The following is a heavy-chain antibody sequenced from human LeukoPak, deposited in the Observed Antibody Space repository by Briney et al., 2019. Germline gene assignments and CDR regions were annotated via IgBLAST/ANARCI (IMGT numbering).Heavy chain of an antibody. J-gene: IGHJ4*02. Sequence: SQTLSLTCAISGDSVSSNSAAWNWIRLSPSRGLEWLGRTYYRSKWYNDYAVSVKSRITINPDTSKNQFSLQLNSVTPEDTAVYYCARENQRDGYVEDYWGQGTLVTVSS. CDR1: GDSVSSNSAA. CDR3: ARENQRDGYVEDY. D-gene: IGHD5-12*01. CDR2: TYYRSKWYN. V-gene: IGHV6-1*01.